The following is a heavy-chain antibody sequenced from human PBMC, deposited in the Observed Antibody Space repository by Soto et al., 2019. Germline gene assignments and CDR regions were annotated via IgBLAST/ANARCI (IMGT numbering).Heavy chain of an antibody. CDR3: ARDTVGIAAAGTRRNWFDP. CDR1: GFTFSSYS. Sequence: PGGSLRLSCAASGFTFSSYSMNWVRQAPGKGLEWVSSISSSSSYIYYADSVKGRFTISRDNAKNSLYLQMNSLRAEDTAVYYCARDTVGIAAAGTRRNWFDPWGQGTLVTVSS. J-gene: IGHJ5*02. D-gene: IGHD6-13*01. V-gene: IGHV3-21*01. CDR2: ISSSSSYI.